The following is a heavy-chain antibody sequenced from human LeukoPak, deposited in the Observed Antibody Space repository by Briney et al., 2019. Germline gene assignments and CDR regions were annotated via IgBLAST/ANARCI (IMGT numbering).Heavy chain of an antibody. CDR1: GGSISSYY. CDR2: IYYSGST. CDR3: ARQRITMVRGVEYYFDY. D-gene: IGHD3-10*01. J-gene: IGHJ4*02. V-gene: IGHV4-59*08. Sequence: KPSETLSLTCTGSGGSISSYYWSWIRQPPGKGLEGIGYIYYSGSTNYNPSLKSRVTISVDTSKNQFSLKLSSVTAADTAVYYCARQRITMVRGVEYYFDYWGQGTLVTVSS.